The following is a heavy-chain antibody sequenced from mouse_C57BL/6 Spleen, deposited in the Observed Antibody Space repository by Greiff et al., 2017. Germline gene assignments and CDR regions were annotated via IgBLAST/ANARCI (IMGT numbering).Heavy chain of an antibody. J-gene: IGHJ2*01. V-gene: IGHV1-26*01. CDR2: INPNNGGT. D-gene: IGHD1-1*01. Sequence: VQLQQSGPELVKPGASVKISCKASGYTFTDYYMNWVKQSHGKSLDWIGDINPNNGGTSYNQKFKGKATLTVDKSSSTAYMALRSLTSEDSAVYYCARGPSITTVMGYWGQGTTLTVSS. CDR3: ARGPSITTVMGY. CDR1: GYTFTDYY.